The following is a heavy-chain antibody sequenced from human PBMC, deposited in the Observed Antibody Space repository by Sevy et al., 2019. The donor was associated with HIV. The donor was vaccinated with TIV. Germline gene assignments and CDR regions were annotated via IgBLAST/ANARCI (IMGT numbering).Heavy chain of an antibody. Sequence: GGSLRLSCAASGFAFRNYWMHWVRQAPGKGLVWVSHINTDGSRTTSADSVKGRFTVSRDNAKNTLYLQMNSLRAEDSAVYYCARHVTGTNYGDYFDHMDVWGKGTTVTVSS. V-gene: IGHV3-74*03. CDR1: GFAFRNYW. D-gene: IGHD1-1*01. CDR2: INTDGSRT. J-gene: IGHJ6*03. CDR3: ARHVTGTNYGDYFDHMDV.